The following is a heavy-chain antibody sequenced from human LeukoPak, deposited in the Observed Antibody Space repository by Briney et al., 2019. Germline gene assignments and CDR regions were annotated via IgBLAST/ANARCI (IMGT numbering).Heavy chain of an antibody. CDR2: ISSSSSYI. J-gene: IGHJ4*02. D-gene: IGHD3-22*01. V-gene: IGHV3-21*01. CDR3: ARWDDSSGYYPYYFDY. Sequence: GRTLRLSCAASGFTFSSYSMNWVRQAPGKRLKWVSSISSSSSYIYYADSVKGRFTISRDNAKKSLYLQMNSLRAEDTAVYYCARWDDSSGYYPYYFDYWGQGTLVTVSA. CDR1: GFTFSSYS.